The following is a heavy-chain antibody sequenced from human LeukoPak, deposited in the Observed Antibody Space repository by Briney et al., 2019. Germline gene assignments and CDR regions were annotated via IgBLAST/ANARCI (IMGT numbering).Heavy chain of an antibody. CDR2: ISSSSSYT. J-gene: IGHJ4*02. CDR1: GFTFSSYS. V-gene: IGHV3-21*04. CDR3: AKGEILWFGELPHFDY. D-gene: IGHD3-10*01. Sequence: GGSLRLSCAASGFTFSSYSMNWVRQAPGKGLEWVSSISSSSSYTYDADSVKGRFTISRDNSKNTLYLQMNSLRAEDTAVYYCAKGEILWFGELPHFDYWGQGTLVTVSS.